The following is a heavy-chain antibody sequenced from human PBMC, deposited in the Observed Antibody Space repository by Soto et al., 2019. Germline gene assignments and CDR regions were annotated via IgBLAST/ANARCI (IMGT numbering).Heavy chain of an antibody. CDR2: ISSSGSTI. V-gene: IGHV3-11*01. CDR3: AREGLMITFGGPPDDFFDY. Sequence: QVQLVESGGGLVKPGGSLRLSCAASGFTFSDYYMSWIRQAPGKGLEWVSYISSSGSTIYYADSVKGRFTISRDNAKNALYLQMKSLRAEETAGYYCAREGLMITFGGPPDDFFDYWGQETLVTVSS. J-gene: IGHJ4*02. D-gene: IGHD3-16*01. CDR1: GFTFSDYY.